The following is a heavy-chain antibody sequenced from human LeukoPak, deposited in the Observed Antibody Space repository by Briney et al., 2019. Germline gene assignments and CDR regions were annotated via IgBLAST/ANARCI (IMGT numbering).Heavy chain of an antibody. CDR1: GFTFSSHA. CDR3: AKDTYYYDSSGYYPFGY. J-gene: IGHJ4*02. V-gene: IGHV3-23*01. D-gene: IGHD3-22*01. Sequence: GGSLRLSCAASGFTFSSHAMSWVRQAPGKGLERVSAISGSGGSTYYADSVKGRFTISRDNSKNTLYLQMNSLRAEDTAVYYCAKDTYYYDSSGYYPFGYWGQGTLVTVSS. CDR2: ISGSGGST.